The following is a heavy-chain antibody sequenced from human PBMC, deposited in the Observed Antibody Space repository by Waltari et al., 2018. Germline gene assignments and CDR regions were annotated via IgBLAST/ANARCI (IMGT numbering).Heavy chain of an antibody. CDR1: GFSISDNY. D-gene: IGHD4-4*01. Sequence: EVQLVESGGGLIQPGGSLRLSCAASGFSISDNYMSWVRQAPGKGREWGALIKSGGTTYYADSGKGRFTISRDNSKNTGYLQMNSLRAEDTAMYYCARDSKFDPWGQGTLVTVSS. CDR2: IKSGGTT. V-gene: IGHV3-53*01. J-gene: IGHJ5*02. CDR3: ARDSKFDP.